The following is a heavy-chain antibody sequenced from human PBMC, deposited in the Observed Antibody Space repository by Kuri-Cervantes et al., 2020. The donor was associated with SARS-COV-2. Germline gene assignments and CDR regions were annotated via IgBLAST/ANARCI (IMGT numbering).Heavy chain of an antibody. CDR2: ISGSSRNT. J-gene: IGHJ4*02. Sequence: GESLKISCAASGFVFSDYYMGWIRQAPGKGLEWVSYISGSSRNTNYADSVKGRFTISRDNVKISLSLQMNSLSVEDTGVYYCARRNIVAHYYYFDYWGQETLVTVSS. D-gene: IGHD5-12*01. CDR1: GFVFSDYY. V-gene: IGHV3-11*06. CDR3: ARRNIVAHYYYFDY.